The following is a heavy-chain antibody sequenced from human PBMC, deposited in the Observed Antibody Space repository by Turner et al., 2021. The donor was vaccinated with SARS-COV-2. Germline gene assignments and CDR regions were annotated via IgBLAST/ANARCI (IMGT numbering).Heavy chain of an antibody. CDR1: GFTFSDAY. J-gene: IGHJ5*02. Sequence: EVQLVESGGGLVKPGGSLRLSCAASGFTFSDAYMSWVRQAPGKGLEWVGRIKSKTDGGTTDYAAPVKGRFTISRDDSENTLYLQMNSLKTEDTAVYYCTGRGKVYYTWFDPWGQGTLVTVSS. CDR2: IKSKTDGGTT. CDR3: TGRGKVYYTWFDP. V-gene: IGHV3-15*01. D-gene: IGHD2-8*01.